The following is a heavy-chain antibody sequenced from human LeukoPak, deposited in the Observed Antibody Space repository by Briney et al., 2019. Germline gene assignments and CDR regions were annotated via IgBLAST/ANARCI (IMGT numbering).Heavy chain of an antibody. V-gene: IGHV4-59*01. CDR3: ARGRVYSSGWYNFDY. Sequence: SETLSFTCTVSGGSISSYYWSWIRQPPGKGLEWIGYIYYSGSTNYNPSLKSRVTISVDTSKNQFSLKLSSVTAADTAVYYCARGRVYSSGWYNFDYWGQGTLVTVSS. CDR1: GGSISSYY. CDR2: IYYSGST. J-gene: IGHJ4*02. D-gene: IGHD6-19*01.